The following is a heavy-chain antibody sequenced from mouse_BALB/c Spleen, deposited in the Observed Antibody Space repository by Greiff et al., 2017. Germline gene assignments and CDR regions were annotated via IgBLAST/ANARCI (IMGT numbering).Heavy chain of an antibody. J-gene: IGHJ4*01. CDR2: IWTGGGT. D-gene: IGHD2-12*01. CDR3: VRDRDDAGYAMDY. V-gene: IGHV2-9-2*01. Sequence: ESGPGLVAPSQSLSITCTVSGFSLTSYDISWIRQPPGKGLEWLGVIWTGGGTNYNSAFMSRLSISKDNSKSQVFLKMNILQTDDTAIYYGVRDRDDAGYAMDYWGQGTSVTVSS. CDR1: GFSLTSYD.